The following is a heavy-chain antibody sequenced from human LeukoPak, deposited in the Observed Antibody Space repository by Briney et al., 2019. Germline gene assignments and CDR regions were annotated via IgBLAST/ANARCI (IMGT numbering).Heavy chain of an antibody. D-gene: IGHD5-18*01. Sequence: GGSLRLSCAASGFTFSSFAMSWVRQAPGKGMEWVSSTSGSGGNTYYAHSVKGRFTISRDNFKNTLFLQMNSLRAEDTATYYCAKQRASYGYVFDYWGQGTLVTVSS. CDR2: TSGSGGNT. J-gene: IGHJ4*02. CDR1: GFTFSSFA. CDR3: AKQRASYGYVFDY. V-gene: IGHV3-23*01.